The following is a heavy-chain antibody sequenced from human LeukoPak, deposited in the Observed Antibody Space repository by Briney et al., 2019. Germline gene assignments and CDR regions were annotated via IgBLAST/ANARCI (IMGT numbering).Heavy chain of an antibody. V-gene: IGHV1-69*05. J-gene: IGHJ5*02. D-gene: IGHD3-3*01. CDR3: ARFNGGTFGYPLNWFDP. Sequence: SVKVSCKASGGTFSSYAISWVRQAPGQGLEWMGGIIPIFGTANYAQKFQGRVTITTDESTSTAYMELSSLRSEDTAVYYCARFNGGTFGYPLNWFDPWGQGTLVTVSS. CDR2: IIPIFGTA. CDR1: GGTFSSYA.